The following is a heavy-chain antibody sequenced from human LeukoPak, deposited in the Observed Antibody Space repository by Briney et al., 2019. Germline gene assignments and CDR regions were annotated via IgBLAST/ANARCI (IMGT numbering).Heavy chain of an antibody. CDR2: ISYDGSNK. CDR1: GFTFSSYA. D-gene: IGHD5-18*01. Sequence: PGRSLRLSCAASGFTFSSYAMHWVRQAPGKGLEWVAVISYDGSNKYYADSVKGRFTISIDNSKNTLYLQMNSLRAEDTAVYYCAREGRKDTRIQLWTTVPVHFDYWGQGTLVTVSS. V-gene: IGHV3-30-3*01. CDR3: AREGRKDTRIQLWTTVPVHFDY. J-gene: IGHJ4*02.